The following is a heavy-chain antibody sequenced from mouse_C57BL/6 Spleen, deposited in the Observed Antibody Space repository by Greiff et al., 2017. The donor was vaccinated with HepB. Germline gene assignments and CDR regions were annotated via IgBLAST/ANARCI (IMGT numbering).Heavy chain of an antibody. CDR2: IDPSDSYT. Sequence: QVQLQQPGAELVRPGTSVKLSCKASGYTFTSYWMHWVKQRPGQGLEWIGVIDPSDSYTNYNQKFKGKATLTVDTSSSTAYMQLSSLTSEDSAVYCCARIRETAPYYFDYWGQGTTLTVSS. V-gene: IGHV1-59*01. CDR1: GYTFTSYW. J-gene: IGHJ2*01. CDR3: ARIRETAPYYFDY. D-gene: IGHD3-1*01.